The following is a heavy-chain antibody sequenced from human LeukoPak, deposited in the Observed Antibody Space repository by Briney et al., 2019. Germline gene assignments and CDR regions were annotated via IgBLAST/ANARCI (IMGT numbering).Heavy chain of an antibody. J-gene: IGHJ4*02. CDR2: INPSGGST. V-gene: IGHV1-46*01. Sequence: ASVKVSCKASGYTFTSYYMHWVRQAPGQGLEWMGIINPSGGSTSYAQKFQGRVTMTRDMSTSTVYRELSSLRSEDTAVYYCARDYYYDSSGYSNPGYWGQGTLVTVSS. CDR3: ARDYYYDSSGYSNPGY. CDR1: GYTFTSYY. D-gene: IGHD3-22*01.